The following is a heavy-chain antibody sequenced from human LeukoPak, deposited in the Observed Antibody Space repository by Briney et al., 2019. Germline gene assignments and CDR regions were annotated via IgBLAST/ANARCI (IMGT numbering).Heavy chain of an antibody. CDR2: ISYDGSNK. D-gene: IGHD3-22*01. V-gene: IGHV3-30*18. CDR3: AKPMEYYDSSGYYYSYFDY. J-gene: IGHJ4*02. Sequence: GGSLRLSCAASGFTFSSYGMHWARQAPGKGLEWVAVISYDGSNKYYADSVKGRFTISRDNSKNTLYLQMNSLRAEDTAVYYCAKPMEYYDSSGYYYSYFDYWGQGTLVTVSS. CDR1: GFTFSSYG.